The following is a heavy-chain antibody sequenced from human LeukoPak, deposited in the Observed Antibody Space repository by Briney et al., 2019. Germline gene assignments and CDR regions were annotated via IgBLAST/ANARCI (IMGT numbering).Heavy chain of an antibody. CDR3: ARVGYCSSTSCYAGADY. Sequence: EASVKVSCKASGYTFTSYGISWGRQAPGQGLEWMGWISAYNGNTNYAQKLQGRVTMTTDTSTSTAYMELRSLRSDDTAVYYCARVGYCSSTSCYAGADYWGQGTLVTVSS. CDR2: ISAYNGNT. CDR1: GYTFTSYG. J-gene: IGHJ4*02. D-gene: IGHD2-2*01. V-gene: IGHV1-18*01.